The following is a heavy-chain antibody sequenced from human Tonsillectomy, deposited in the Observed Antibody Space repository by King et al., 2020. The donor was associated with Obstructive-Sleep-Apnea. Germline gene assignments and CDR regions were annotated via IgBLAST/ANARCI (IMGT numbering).Heavy chain of an antibody. CDR3: AKDPYGSGSYYHDY. D-gene: IGHD3-10*01. J-gene: IGHJ4*02. CDR2: ISGSGGST. V-gene: IGHV3-23*04. CDR1: GFTFSSYA. Sequence: VQLVESGGGLVQPGGSLRLSCAASGFTFSSYAMSWVRQAPGKGLEWGSAISGSGGSTYYADSVEGRFTISRDNYKNTLYLQMNSPRAEDTAVYYCAKDPYGSGSYYHDYWGQGTLVTVSS.